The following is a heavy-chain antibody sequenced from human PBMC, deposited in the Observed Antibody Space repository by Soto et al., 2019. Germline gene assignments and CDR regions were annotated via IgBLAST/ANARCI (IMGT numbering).Heavy chain of an antibody. CDR2: MNPNSGNT. J-gene: IGHJ6*02. CDR3: ARRDSSSWYFVYYYGMDV. CDR1: GYTFASYD. D-gene: IGHD6-13*01. V-gene: IGHV1-8*01. Sequence: DSVKVSCKASGYTFASYDINWVRQATGQGLEWMGWMNPNSGNTGYAQKFQGRVTMTRNTSISTAYMELSSLRSEDTAVYYCARRDSSSWYFVYYYGMDVWGQGTTVTVSS.